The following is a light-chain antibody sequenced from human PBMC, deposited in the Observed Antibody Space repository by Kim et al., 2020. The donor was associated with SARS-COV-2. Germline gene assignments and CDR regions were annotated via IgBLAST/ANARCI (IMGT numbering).Light chain of an antibody. J-gene: IGKJ2*01. CDR1: QSISSW. V-gene: IGKV1-5*03. CDR2: KAS. Sequence: DIQMTQSPSVMSASVGDRVTITCRASQSISSWLAWYQQKPGKAPKLLIYKASNLESGVPSRFSGSGSGTEFTLSISGLQSDDSATYYCQQYYRYSHTFGQGTKLEI. CDR3: QQYYRYSHT.